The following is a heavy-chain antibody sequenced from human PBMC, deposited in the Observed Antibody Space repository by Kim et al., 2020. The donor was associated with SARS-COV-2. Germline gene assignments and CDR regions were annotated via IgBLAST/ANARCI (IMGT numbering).Heavy chain of an antibody. CDR2: INPDSGGT. V-gene: IGHV1-2*02. Sequence: ASVKVSCTASGYTFTGYYIQWMRQAPGQGLEWMGWINPDSGGTNYAQKFQGRITLTRDSSISTAYMEVTSLTSDDTALYYCGSVLGTVWGKGTLVTVSS. D-gene: IGHD3-10*02. J-gene: IGHJ4*02. CDR3: GSVLGTV. CDR1: GYTFTGYY.